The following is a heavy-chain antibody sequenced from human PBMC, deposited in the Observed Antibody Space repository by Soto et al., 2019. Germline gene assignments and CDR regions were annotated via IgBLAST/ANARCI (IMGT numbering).Heavy chain of an antibody. J-gene: IGHJ5*02. V-gene: IGHV1-3*01. CDR1: GYTFTSYA. D-gene: IGHD3-3*01. Sequence: ASVKVSCKASGYTFTSYAMHWVRQAPGQRLEWMGWINAGNDNTKYSQKFQGRVTITRDTSASTAYMELSSLRSEDTAVYYCARSPSNVLRFLVWLPKPPIDPSGQGTLVTVSS. CDR2: INAGNDNT. CDR3: ARSPSNVLRFLVWLPKPPIDP.